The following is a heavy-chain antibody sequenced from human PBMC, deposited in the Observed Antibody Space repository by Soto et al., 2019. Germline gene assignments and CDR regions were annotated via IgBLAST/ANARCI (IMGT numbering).Heavy chain of an antibody. Sequence: GASVKVSCKVSGYTLSELAIQWVRQSPGKGLEWTGGFDPEDGETFYAQKFQGRVTMTEDKSTDTAYMELRSLRSEDTAVYYCAGGYCTRTSCHDYDNWGQGTLVTVSS. CDR1: GYTLSELA. CDR3: AGGYCTRTSCHDYDN. D-gene: IGHD2-2*01. CDR2: FDPEDGET. J-gene: IGHJ4*02. V-gene: IGHV1-24*01.